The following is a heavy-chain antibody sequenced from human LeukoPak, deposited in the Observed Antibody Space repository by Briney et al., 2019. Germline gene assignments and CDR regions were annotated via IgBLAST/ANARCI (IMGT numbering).Heavy chain of an antibody. CDR2: IKYDESDI. Sequence: PGGSLRLSCAASGFTFSSYWMNWVRQAPGKGLEWVASIKYDESDIRYMDSVKGRLTVSRDNGKNSVYLQMDSLRAEDTAVYYCTRLVGWGRFHFWGQGTLVTDSS. V-gene: IGHV3-7*01. CDR3: TRLVGWGRFHF. CDR1: GFTFSSYW. J-gene: IGHJ4*02. D-gene: IGHD6-6*01.